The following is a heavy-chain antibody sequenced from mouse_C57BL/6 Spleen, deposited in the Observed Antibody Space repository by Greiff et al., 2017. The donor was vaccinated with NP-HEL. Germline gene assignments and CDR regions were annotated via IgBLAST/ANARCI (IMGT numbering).Heavy chain of an antibody. V-gene: IGHV1-78*01. J-gene: IGHJ3*01. CDR2: IYPRDGST. Sequence: VQLQQSDAELVKPGASVKISCKVSGYTFTDHTIHWMKQRPEQGLEWIGYIYPRDGSTKYNEKFKGKATLTADKSSRTAYMQLNSLTSEDSAFYFCARGDYGYDWFAYWGQGTLVTVSA. CDR1: GYTFTDHT. D-gene: IGHD2-2*01. CDR3: ARGDYGYDWFAY.